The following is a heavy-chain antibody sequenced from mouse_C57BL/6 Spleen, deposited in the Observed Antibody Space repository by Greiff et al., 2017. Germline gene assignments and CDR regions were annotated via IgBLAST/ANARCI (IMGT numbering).Heavy chain of an antibody. CDR2: IYPGSGNT. V-gene: IGHV1-76*01. Sequence: VKLQESGAELVRPGASVKLSCKASGYTFTDYYINWVKQRPGQGLEWIARIYPGSGNTYYNEKFKGKATLTAEKSSSTAYMQLSSLTSEDSAVYFCARWDGDYFDYWGQGTTLTVSS. D-gene: IGHD2-3*01. CDR3: ARWDGDYFDY. J-gene: IGHJ2*01. CDR1: GYTFTDYY.